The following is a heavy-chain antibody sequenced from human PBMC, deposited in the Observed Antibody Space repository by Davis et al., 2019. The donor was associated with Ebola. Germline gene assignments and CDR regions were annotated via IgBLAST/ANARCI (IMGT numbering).Heavy chain of an antibody. CDR2: IRSKANSYAT. Sequence: PGGSLRLSCAASGFTFSGSAMHWVXPASGTWLELFGRIRSKANSYATAYAASVKGRFTISRDDSKNTAYLQMNSLKTEDTAVYYCTRRGDCGGDCSPFDYWGQGTLVTVSS. D-gene: IGHD2-21*02. V-gene: IGHV3-73*01. CDR3: TRRGDCGGDCSPFDY. CDR1: GFTFSGSA. J-gene: IGHJ4*02.